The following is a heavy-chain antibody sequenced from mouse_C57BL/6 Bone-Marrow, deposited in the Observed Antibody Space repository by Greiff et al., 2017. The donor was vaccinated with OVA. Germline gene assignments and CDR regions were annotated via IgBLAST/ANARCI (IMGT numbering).Heavy chain of an antibody. CDR3: ARRGIYYGSSSWFAY. V-gene: IGHV1-26*01. D-gene: IGHD1-1*01. CDR2: INPNNGGT. Sequence: VQLQQSGPELVKPGASVKISCKASGYTFTDYYMNWVKQSHGKSLEWIGDINPNNGGTSYNQKFKGKATLTVDKSSSTAYMELRSLTSEDSAVYYCARRGIYYGSSSWFAYWGQGTLVTVSA. J-gene: IGHJ3*01. CDR1: GYTFTDYY.